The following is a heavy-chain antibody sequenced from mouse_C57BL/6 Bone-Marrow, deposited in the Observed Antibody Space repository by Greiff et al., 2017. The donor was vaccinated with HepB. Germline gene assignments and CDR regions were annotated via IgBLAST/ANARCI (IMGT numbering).Heavy chain of an antibody. CDR1: GFTFSSYA. J-gene: IGHJ2*01. CDR3: ASNWDGVDY. Sequence: DVMLVESGGGLVKPGGSLKLSCAASGFTFSSYAMSWVRQTPEKRLEWVATISDGGSYTYYPDNVKGRFTISRDNAKNNLYLQMSHLKSEDTAMYYCASNWDGVDYWGQGTTLTVSS. D-gene: IGHD4-1*01. CDR2: ISDGGSYT. V-gene: IGHV5-4*03.